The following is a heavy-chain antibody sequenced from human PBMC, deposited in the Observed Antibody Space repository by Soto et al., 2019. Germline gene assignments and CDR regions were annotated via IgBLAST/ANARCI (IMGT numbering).Heavy chain of an antibody. D-gene: IGHD3-3*01. V-gene: IGHV3-23*01. J-gene: IGHJ4*02. Sequence: GGSLRLSCAASGFTFSSYAMSWVRQAPGKGLEWVSAISGSGGSTYYADSVKGRFTISRDNSKNTLYLQMNSLRAEDTAVYYCAKDEGGFGVVSPFDYWGQGTLVTVSS. CDR1: GFTFSSYA. CDR2: ISGSGGST. CDR3: AKDEGGFGVVSPFDY.